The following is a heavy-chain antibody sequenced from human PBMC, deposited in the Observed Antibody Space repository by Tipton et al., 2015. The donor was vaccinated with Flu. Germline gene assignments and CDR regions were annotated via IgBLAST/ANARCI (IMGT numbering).Heavy chain of an antibody. CDR3: ASDYVWGSYRF. D-gene: IGHD3-16*02. V-gene: IGHV4-59*01. Sequence: TLSLTCTVSGGSISSYYWSWIRQPPGKGLEWIGYIYYSGSTNYNPSLKSRVTISVDTSKNQFSLKLSSVTAADTAVYYCASDYVWGSYRFWGQGTLVTVSS. CDR2: IYYSGST. CDR1: GGSISSYY. J-gene: IGHJ4*02.